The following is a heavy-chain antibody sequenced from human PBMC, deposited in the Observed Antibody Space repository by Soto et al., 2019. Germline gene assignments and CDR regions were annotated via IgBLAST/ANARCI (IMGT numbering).Heavy chain of an antibody. CDR2: IYSGGST. Sequence: PGGSLILSWAAYGFTVSSNYMSWVRQAPGKGLEWVSVIYSGGSTYYADSVKGRFTISRDNSKNTLYLQMNSLRAEDTAVYYCARDRRGLYSSVWVGYYYYMDVWGKGTTVTVSS. D-gene: IGHD6-19*01. J-gene: IGHJ6*03. CDR1: GFTVSSNY. CDR3: ARDRRGLYSSVWVGYYYYMDV. V-gene: IGHV3-66*01.